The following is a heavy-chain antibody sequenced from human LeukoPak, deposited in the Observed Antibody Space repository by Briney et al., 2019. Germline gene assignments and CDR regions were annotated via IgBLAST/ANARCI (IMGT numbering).Heavy chain of an antibody. CDR1: GGSSSDYY. J-gene: IGHJ4*02. V-gene: IGHV4-31*11. D-gene: IGHD4-11*01. CDR2: IYYSGST. CDR3: ARDSLYYFDY. Sequence: SETLSLTCGAYGGSSSDYYWSWIRQHPGKGLEWIGYIYYSGSTYYNPSLKSRVIISVDTSKNQFSLKLSSVTAADTAVYYCARDSLYYFDYWGQGTLVTVSS.